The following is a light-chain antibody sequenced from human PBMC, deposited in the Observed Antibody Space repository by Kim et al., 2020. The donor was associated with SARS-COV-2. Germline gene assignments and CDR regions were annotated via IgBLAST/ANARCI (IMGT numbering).Light chain of an antibody. V-gene: IGLV3-19*01. CDR2: GKN. CDR3: NSRDSGGNHYV. Sequence: ALGQTIRITCQGDSLRNYYASCYQQKPGQAPVLVIYGKNNRPSGIPDRFSGAISGTPASLTIAGAQAEDEADYYCNSRDSGGNHYVFGTGTKVTVL. CDR1: SLRNYY. J-gene: IGLJ1*01.